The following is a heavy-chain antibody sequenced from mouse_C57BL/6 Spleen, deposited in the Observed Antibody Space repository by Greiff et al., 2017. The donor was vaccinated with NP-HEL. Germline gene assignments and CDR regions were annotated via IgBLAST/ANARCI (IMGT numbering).Heavy chain of an antibody. J-gene: IGHJ3*01. CDR2: IYPGSGNT. CDR3: ATYGNYLAWFAY. V-gene: IGHV1-66*01. CDR1: GYSFTSYY. D-gene: IGHD2-1*01. Sequence: QVQLQQSGPELVKPGASVKISCKASGYSFTSYYIHWVKQRPGQGLEWIGWIYPGSGNTKYNEKFKGKATLTADTSSSTAYMQLSSLTSEDSAVYYCATYGNYLAWFAYWGQGTLVTVSA.